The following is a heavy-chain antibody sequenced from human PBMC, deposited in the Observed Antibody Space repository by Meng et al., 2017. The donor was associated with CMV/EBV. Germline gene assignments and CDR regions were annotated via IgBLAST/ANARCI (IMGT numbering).Heavy chain of an antibody. V-gene: IGHV3-74*01. CDR1: GFTFRNYW. CDR3: ARGAGGFDY. Sequence: GESLKISCVASGFTFRNYWMHWVRQSPGKGLVWVSHILNDGSGTGYADSVKGRFTISRDNAKNTLYLQMDSRRVEDTAVYYWARGAGGFDYWGQGTRVTVSS. CDR2: ILNDGSGT. J-gene: IGHJ4*02. D-gene: IGHD3-10*01.